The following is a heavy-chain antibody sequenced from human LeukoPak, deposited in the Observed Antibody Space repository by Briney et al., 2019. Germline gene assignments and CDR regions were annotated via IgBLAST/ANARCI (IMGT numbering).Heavy chain of an antibody. CDR2: IGTDGSHI. Sequence: GGSLRLSCVASGFTFSDYYMSWIRQAPGKGLEWVSYIGTDGSHIYYADSVKGRFTISRDNAKNSLYLQMNSLRAEDTAVYYCAKWGRTYDILTGYSYWGQGTLVTVSS. CDR1: GFTFSDYY. D-gene: IGHD3-9*01. V-gene: IGHV3-11*01. J-gene: IGHJ4*02. CDR3: AKWGRTYDILTGYSY.